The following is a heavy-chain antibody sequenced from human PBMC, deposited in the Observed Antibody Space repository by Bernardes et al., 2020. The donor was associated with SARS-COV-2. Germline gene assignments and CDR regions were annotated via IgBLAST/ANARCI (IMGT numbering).Heavy chain of an antibody. V-gene: IGHV4-59*01. CDR1: GGFISAYY. CDR2: LYYTGST. J-gene: IGHJ4*02. CDR3: AGGFDY. Sequence: SETLSLTCTVSGGFISAYYWSWFRQPPGKGLEWIGYLYYTGSTNYNPSLQSRVTISVDTSKNQFSLKLSSVTAADTAVYYCAGGFDYWGQGILVTVSS.